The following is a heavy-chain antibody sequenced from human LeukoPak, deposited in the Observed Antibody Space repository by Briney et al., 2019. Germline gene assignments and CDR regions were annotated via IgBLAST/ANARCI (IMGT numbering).Heavy chain of an antibody. CDR2: IAYDGSYK. J-gene: IGHJ4*02. V-gene: IGHV3-30-3*01. CDR1: GFTFSTYT. D-gene: IGHD3-10*01. Sequence: PGRSLRLFCAASGFTFSTYTMHWVRQAPGKGPEGVALIAYDGSYKYYADSVKGRFTISRDNSKNLYLQMNSLSAEDTAVYYCAKDPVAKYYYGSGSYWASYFDYWGQGTLVTVSS. CDR3: AKDPVAKYYYGSGSYWASYFDY.